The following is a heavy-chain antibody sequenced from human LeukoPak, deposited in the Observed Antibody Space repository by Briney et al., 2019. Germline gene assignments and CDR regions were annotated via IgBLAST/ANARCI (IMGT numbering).Heavy chain of an antibody. V-gene: IGHV3-15*01. Sequence: GGSLRLSCAASGFTFSNAWMSWVRQAPGKGLEWVGRIKSKTDGGTTDYAAPVKGRFTISRDDSKNTLYLQMISLKTEDTAVYYCTTGGYCSGGSCYPYYYYYYMDVWGKGTTVTVSS. CDR2: IKSKTDGGTT. D-gene: IGHD2-15*01. CDR3: TTGGYCSGGSCYPYYYYYYMDV. J-gene: IGHJ6*03. CDR1: GFTFSNAW.